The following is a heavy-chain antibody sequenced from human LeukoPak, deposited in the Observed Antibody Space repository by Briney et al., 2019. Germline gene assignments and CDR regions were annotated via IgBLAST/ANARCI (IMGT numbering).Heavy chain of an antibody. Sequence: SETLSLTCTVSGGSICSYYWSWIRQPPGKGLEWIGYIYYSGSTNYNPSLKSRVTISVDTSKNQFSLKLSSVTAADTAVYYCARAYSSGWLSIWGQGTLVTVSS. CDR3: ARAYSSGWLSI. V-gene: IGHV4-59*01. D-gene: IGHD6-19*01. J-gene: IGHJ4*02. CDR2: IYYSGST. CDR1: GGSICSYY.